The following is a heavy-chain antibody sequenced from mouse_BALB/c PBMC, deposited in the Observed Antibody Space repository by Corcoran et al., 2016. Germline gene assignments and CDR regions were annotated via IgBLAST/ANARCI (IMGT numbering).Heavy chain of an antibody. D-gene: IGHD2-1*01. V-gene: IGHV1-9*01. CDR3: ARMGNYRFAY. J-gene: IGHJ3*01. CDR1: GYTFSSYW. Sequence: QVQLQQSGAELMKPGASVKISCKATGYTFSSYWIEWVKQRPGHGLEWIGEILPGSGSTNYNEKFKGKATFTADTSSNTAYMQLNSLTSEDSAVYYCARMGNYRFAYWGQGTLVTVSA. CDR2: ILPGSGST.